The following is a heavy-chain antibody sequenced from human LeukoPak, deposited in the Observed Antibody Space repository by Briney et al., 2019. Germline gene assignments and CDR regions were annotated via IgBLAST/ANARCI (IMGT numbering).Heavy chain of an antibody. D-gene: IGHD3-22*01. CDR1: GFTFSSYA. CDR3: AQDYYDSSGYYGLDY. V-gene: IGHV3-23*01. CDR2: ISGSGGIT. Sequence: GGSLRLSCVASGFTFSSYAMSWVRQPPGKGLEWVSVISGSGGITHYADSVKGRFTISRDNSKNTLYLQMNSLRAEDTAVYYCAQDYYDSSGYYGLDYWGQGTLVTVSS. J-gene: IGHJ4*02.